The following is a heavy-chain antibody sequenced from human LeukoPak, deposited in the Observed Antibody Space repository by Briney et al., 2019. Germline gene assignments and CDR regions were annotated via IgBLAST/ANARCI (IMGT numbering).Heavy chain of an antibody. CDR2: INPNSGAT. CDR3: ARGRFGEWDNWFDP. D-gene: IGHD3-10*01. CDR1: GYTFTGYY. J-gene: IGHJ5*02. Sequence: ASVKVSCKASGYTFTGYYIRWVRQAPGQGLEWMAWINPNSGATNDAQKFQGRVTMTRETSISTAYMELSRLASDDTAVYFCARGRFGEWDNWFDPWGQGTLVTVSS. V-gene: IGHV1-2*02.